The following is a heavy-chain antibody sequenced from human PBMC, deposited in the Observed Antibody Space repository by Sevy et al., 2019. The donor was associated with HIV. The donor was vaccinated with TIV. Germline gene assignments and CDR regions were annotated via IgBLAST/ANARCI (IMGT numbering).Heavy chain of an antibody. CDR2: ITAYKDNT. J-gene: IGHJ6*02. CDR1: GYTLNNYG. Sequence: ASVKVSCKASGYTLNNYGISWMRQAPGQGLEWIGWITAYKDNTNYAQNFQGRVTMTTDTSTSTAYMELRSLRSDDTAVYYCTRVDPYYEFGDVWGQGTTVTVSS. CDR3: TRVDPYYEFGDV. V-gene: IGHV1-18*01. D-gene: IGHD3-3*01.